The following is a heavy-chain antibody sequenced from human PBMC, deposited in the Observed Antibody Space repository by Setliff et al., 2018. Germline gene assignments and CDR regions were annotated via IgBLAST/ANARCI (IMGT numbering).Heavy chain of an antibody. CDR1: GGTFSSYA. CDR2: IIPILGIA. D-gene: IGHD6-6*01. Sequence: ASVKVSCKASGGTFSSYAISWVRQAPGQGLEWMGGIIPILGIANYAQKFQGRVTITTDESTSTAYMELSSLRSEDTAVYYCAREGVDSRSSTDYRYYMDVWGKGTTVTAP. CDR3: AREGVDSRSSTDYRYYMDV. V-gene: IGHV1-69*10. J-gene: IGHJ6*03.